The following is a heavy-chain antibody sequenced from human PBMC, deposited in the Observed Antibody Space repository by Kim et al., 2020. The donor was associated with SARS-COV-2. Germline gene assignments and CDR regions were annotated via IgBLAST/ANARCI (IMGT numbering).Heavy chain of an antibody. CDR2: WYHTGAT. J-gene: IGHJ2*01. CDR1: GDFISTSSDY. CDR3: ARLIETYWYLDL. V-gene: IGHV4-39*01. Sequence: SETLSLTCNVFGDFISTSSDYWVWIRQAPGKGLEWIGSWYHTGATYYNPSLKSRVTIFIDTSKINFSLKLTSVTAADTAVYYCARLIETYWYLDLWGRGTRVTVSS.